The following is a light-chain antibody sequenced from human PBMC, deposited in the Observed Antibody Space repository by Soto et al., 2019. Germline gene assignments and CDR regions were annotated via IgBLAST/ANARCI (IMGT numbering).Light chain of an antibody. V-gene: IGKV3-20*01. CDR1: QSVSSSY. J-gene: IGKJ1*01. CDR2: GAS. CDR3: QQYDRSPLT. Sequence: EIVLTQSPGTLSLSPGERATLSCRASQSVSSSYLAWYQQKPGQAPRLLIYGASSRATGIPDRFSGSGSGTDFTLTISRLEPEDFAVYYCQQYDRSPLTFGQGTKVDIK.